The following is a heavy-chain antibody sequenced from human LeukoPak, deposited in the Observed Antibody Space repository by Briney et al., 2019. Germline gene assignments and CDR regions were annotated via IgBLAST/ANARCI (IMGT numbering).Heavy chain of an antibody. Sequence: GGSLRLSCTASGFTFSSYEMNWVRQAPGQGLDWVSYISSSGSTIYYADSVKGRFTISRDNAKNSRYLQMNSLRAEDTAVYYCAELGITMIGGVWGKGTTVTISS. CDR3: AELGITMIGGV. CDR2: ISSSGSTI. CDR1: GFTFSSYE. D-gene: IGHD3-10*02. J-gene: IGHJ6*04. V-gene: IGHV3-48*03.